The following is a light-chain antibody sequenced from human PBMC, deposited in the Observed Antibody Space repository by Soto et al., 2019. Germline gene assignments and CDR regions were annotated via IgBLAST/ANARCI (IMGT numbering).Light chain of an antibody. J-gene: IGKJ2*01. CDR2: DAS. CDR1: QSVSSY. CDR3: QQRSNWPTKYT. V-gene: IGKV3-11*01. Sequence: EIVLTQSPATLSLSPGERATLSCRASQSVSSYLAWYQQKPGQAPRLLIYDASNRATGIPARFSGSGSGTDFTLTISSLEPEYFAVYYCQQRSNWPTKYTFGQGTKLEIK.